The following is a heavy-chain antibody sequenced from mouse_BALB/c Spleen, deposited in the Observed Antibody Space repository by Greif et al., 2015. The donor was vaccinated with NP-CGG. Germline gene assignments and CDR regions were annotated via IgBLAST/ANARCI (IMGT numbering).Heavy chain of an antibody. CDR2: IDPENGDT. V-gene: IGHV14-4*02. CDR3: NGNWFAY. J-gene: IGHJ3*01. CDR1: GFNIKDYY. Sequence: VQLQQSGAELVRSGASVKLSCTASGFNIKDYYMHWVKQRPEQGLEWIGWIDPENGDTEYAPKFQGKATMTADTSSNTAYLQLSSLTPEDTAVYYCNGNWFAYWGQGTLVTVSA.